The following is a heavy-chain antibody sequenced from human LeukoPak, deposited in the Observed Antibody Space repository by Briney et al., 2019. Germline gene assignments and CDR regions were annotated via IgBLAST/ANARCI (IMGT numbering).Heavy chain of an antibody. D-gene: IGHD3-10*01. V-gene: IGHV7-4-1*02. J-gene: IGHJ5*02. CDR2: INTNTGNP. CDR3: ARSGFFNWFERESWFDP. CDR1: GYTFTSYA. Sequence: ASAKVSCKASGYTFTSYAMNWVRQAPGQGLEWMGWINTNTGNPTYAQGFTGRFVFSLDTSVSTAYLQISSLKAEDTAVYYCARSGFFNWFERESWFDPWGQGTLVTVSS.